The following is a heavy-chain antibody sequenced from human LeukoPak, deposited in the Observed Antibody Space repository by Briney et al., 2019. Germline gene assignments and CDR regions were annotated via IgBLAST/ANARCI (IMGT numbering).Heavy chain of an antibody. CDR2: IYYSGST. CDR3: ARPYGRSGPRPGAFDI. CDR1: GGSISSSSYY. V-gene: IGHV4-39*01. J-gene: IGHJ3*02. Sequence: SETLSLTCTVSGGSISSSSYYWGWIRQPPGKGLEWIGSIYYSGSTYYNPSLKSRVTISVDTSKNQFSLKLSSVTAADTAVYYCARPYGRSGPRPGAFDIWGQGTMVTVSS. D-gene: IGHD2-15*01.